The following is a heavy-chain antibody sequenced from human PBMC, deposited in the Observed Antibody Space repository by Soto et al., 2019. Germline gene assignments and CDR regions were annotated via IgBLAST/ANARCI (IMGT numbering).Heavy chain of an antibody. D-gene: IGHD2-2*01. CDR3: ARSRGVVPAATA. CDR1: GGSVSSGSYY. V-gene: IGHV4-61*01. J-gene: IGHJ5*02. CDR2: IYYSGST. Sequence: QVQLQESGPGLVKPSETLSLTCTFSGGSVSSGSYYWSWIRQPPGKGLEWIGYIYYSGSTNYNPSLKSRVTISVDTSKNQFSLKLSSVTAADTAVYYCARSRGVVPAATAWGQGTLVTVSS.